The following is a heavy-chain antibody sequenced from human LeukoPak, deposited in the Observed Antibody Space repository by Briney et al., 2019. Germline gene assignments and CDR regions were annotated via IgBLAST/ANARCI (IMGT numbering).Heavy chain of an antibody. CDR2: ISAYNGNT. J-gene: IGHJ4*02. CDR3: ARDLAMVRGKRVIGFGAY. CDR1: GYTFTSYG. Sequence: ASVKVSCKASGYTFTSYGISWVRQAPGQGLEWMGWISAYNGNTNYAQKLQGRVTMTTDTSTSTAYMELRSLRSDDAAVYYCARDLAMVRGKRVIGFGAYWGQGTLVTVSS. D-gene: IGHD3-10*01. V-gene: IGHV1-18*01.